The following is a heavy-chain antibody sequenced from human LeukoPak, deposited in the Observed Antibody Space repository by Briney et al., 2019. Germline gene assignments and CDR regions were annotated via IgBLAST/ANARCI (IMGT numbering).Heavy chain of an antibody. CDR3: ARGVAWFGEIKPGQSTDDY. CDR1: GFTFSSYG. J-gene: IGHJ4*02. V-gene: IGHV3-30*02. D-gene: IGHD3-10*01. CDR2: IRSGTNR. Sequence: GGSLRLSCAASGFTFSSYGMHWVRQAPGKGLECVAFIRSGTNRYYADSVKGRFTISRDNSKNTLYLQMNSLRAEDTAVYYCARGVAWFGEIKPGQSTDDYWGQGTLVTVSS.